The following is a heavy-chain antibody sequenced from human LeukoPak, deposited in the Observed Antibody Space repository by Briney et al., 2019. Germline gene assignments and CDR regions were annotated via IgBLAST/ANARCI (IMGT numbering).Heavy chain of an antibody. Sequence: GGSVRLSCVVSGVTFSQSWLHWVRDVRGKRVVWVARIYTGGRNTIYAVFVKGRFTISRDNAKNPLYLQMNRLRAEDTAVYYCAREQSIAGPTTIDYWGKGTLVSVSS. J-gene: IGHJ4*02. V-gene: IGHV3-74*01. CDR2: IYTGGRNT. CDR1: GVTFSQSW. D-gene: IGHD6-6*01. CDR3: AREQSIAGPTTIDY.